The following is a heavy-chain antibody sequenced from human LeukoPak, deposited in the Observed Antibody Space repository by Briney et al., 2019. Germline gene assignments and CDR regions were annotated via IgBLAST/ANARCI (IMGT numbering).Heavy chain of an antibody. CDR2: INSSGGT. CDR3: AREGVAGTGLDY. Sequence: GASVKVSCKASGYTFSMYNMHWVRQAPGQGLEWMGIINSSGGTSYAQKLQGRITMTRDTSTSTLYMELSSLRSEDTAVYYCAREGVAGTGLDYWGQGTLVTVSS. D-gene: IGHD6-13*01. CDR1: GYTFSMYN. J-gene: IGHJ4*02. V-gene: IGHV1-46*01.